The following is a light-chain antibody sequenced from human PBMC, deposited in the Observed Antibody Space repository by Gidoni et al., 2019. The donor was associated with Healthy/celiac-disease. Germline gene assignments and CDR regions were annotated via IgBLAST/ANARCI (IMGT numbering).Light chain of an antibody. V-gene: IGKV1-39*01. CDR3: QQSYSTLSIT. CDR2: AAS. J-gene: IGKJ5*01. CDR1: QSISSY. Sequence: DIQMTQSPSSLSASVGDRVTITCRASQSISSYLNWYQQKPVKAPKLLIYAASSLQSGVPSRFSGSGSGTDFTLTISSLQPEDFATYYCQQSYSTLSITFXQXTRLEIK.